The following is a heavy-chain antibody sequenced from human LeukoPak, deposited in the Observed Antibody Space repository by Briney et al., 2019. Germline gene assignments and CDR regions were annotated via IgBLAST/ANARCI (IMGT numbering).Heavy chain of an antibody. Sequence: GASVKVSCKASGYTFTSYGISWVRQAPGQGLEWMGWISAYNGNTNYAQKLQGRVTMTTDTSTSTAYMELRSLRSDDTAVYYCARDPLGGAVTAEYFQHWGQGTLVTVSS. CDR2: ISAYNGNT. D-gene: IGHD1-26*01. V-gene: IGHV1-18*01. J-gene: IGHJ1*01. CDR1: GYTFTSYG. CDR3: ARDPLGGAVTAEYFQH.